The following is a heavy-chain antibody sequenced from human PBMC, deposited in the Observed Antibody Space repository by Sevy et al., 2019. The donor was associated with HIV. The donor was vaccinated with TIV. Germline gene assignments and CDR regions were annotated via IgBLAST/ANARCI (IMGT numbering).Heavy chain of an antibody. CDR2: IIWNGGSK. CDR1: GFTFDDYG. J-gene: IGHJ4*02. CDR3: AREKSCGGACYHFDY. D-gene: IGHD2-21*02. Sequence: GGSLRLSCVASGFTFDDYGMSWVRQVPGKGLEWVSSIIWNGGSKTYADSVKGRFIISRDNGNNSLYLQMNSLRAEDTALYFCAREKSCGGACYHFDYWGQGTLVTVSS. V-gene: IGHV3-20*04.